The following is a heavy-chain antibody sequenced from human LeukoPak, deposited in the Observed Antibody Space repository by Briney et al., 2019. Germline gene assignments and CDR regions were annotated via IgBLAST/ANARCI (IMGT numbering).Heavy chain of an antibody. CDR2: IYHDGSDT. CDR1: GDTFTDTY. V-gene: IGHV5-51*01. CDR3: ARFLHGNSLDY. D-gene: IGHD1-7*01. J-gene: IGHJ4*02. Sequence: GASLQISCKGSGDTFTDTYIAWVRQVAGKGLEWMGIIYHDGSDTRYSPSFEGQVTISVDHSIRTAYLQWTSLKTSDTAMYYCARFLHGNSLDYWGQGALVTVSS.